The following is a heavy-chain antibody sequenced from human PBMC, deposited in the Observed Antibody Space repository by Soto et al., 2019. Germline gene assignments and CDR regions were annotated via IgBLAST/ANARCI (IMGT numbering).Heavy chain of an antibody. Sequence: GGSLRLSCAASGFTFSSYWMHWVRQAPGKGLVWVSRINSDGSSTSYADSVKGRFTISRDNAKNTLYLQMNSLRAEDTAVYYCARSGYSSGWYTYYYYYYGMDVCGQGTTVTVSS. CDR3: ARSGYSSGWYTYYYYYYGMDV. CDR1: GFTFSSYW. J-gene: IGHJ6*02. D-gene: IGHD6-19*01. CDR2: INSDGSST. V-gene: IGHV3-74*01.